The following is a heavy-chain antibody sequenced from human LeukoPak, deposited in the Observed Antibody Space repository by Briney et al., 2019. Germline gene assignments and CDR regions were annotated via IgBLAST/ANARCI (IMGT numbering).Heavy chain of an antibody. CDR3: AKDRPGWFGILTGPS. CDR1: GFTFSSYA. Sequence: GGSLRLSCAASGFTFSSYAMSWLRQAPGKGWEGCTAISGSGGSTYYADSVKGRITISRDNSKNTLYLQMHSLRAEDTAVYYCAKDRPGWFGILTGPSGGQGTLVTVSS. V-gene: IGHV3-23*01. D-gene: IGHD3-9*01. CDR2: ISGSGGST. J-gene: IGHJ4*02.